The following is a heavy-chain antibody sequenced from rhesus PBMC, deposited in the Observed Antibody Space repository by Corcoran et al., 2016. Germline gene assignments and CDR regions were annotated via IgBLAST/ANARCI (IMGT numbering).Heavy chain of an antibody. Sequence: QLQLQESGPGLVKPSETLSVTCAVSGGSISSSYWSWIRQAPGKGLEWIGYIYCSGSSTNYNPSLKSRVTLSVDTSKNQLSLELSSVTAADTAVYYCATSTGDTAGTVLIGYWGQGVLVTVSS. J-gene: IGHJ4*01. D-gene: IGHD5-42*01. CDR2: IYCSGSST. CDR3: ATSTGDTAGTVLIGY. V-gene: IGHV4-169*01. CDR1: GGSISSSY.